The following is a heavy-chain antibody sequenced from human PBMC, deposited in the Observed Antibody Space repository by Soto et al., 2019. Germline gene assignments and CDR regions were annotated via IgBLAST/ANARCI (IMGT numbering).Heavy chain of an antibody. CDR1: GFTFRNYD. Sequence: EVQLVESGGGLVQPGGPLRLSCEASGFTFRNYDMHWVRPGTGKGLGWVSGISAAGDPDYADSVEGRFTISRENAQNSCFLQMNSLRVGDPAVYYWARTARAFYGLDVWGQGTTVIVSS. D-gene: IGHD2-21*02. V-gene: IGHV3-13*05. CDR2: ISAAGDP. J-gene: IGHJ6*02. CDR3: ARTARAFYGLDV.